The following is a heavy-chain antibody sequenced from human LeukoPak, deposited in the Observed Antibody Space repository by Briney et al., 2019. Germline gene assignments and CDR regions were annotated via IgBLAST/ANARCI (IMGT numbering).Heavy chain of an antibody. D-gene: IGHD1-26*01. V-gene: IGHV3-53*04. CDR2: IYSGGNT. J-gene: IGHJ5*02. CDR3: VRLMGSGWFDP. Sequence: GGSLRLSCAASGFXVSSSPINWVRQAPGRGLEWVSFIYSGGNTFYADSVKGRFTISRHNSENPLYLQMNSLSADDTAVYYCVRLMGSGWFDPWGQGTLVTVFS. CDR1: GFXVSSSP.